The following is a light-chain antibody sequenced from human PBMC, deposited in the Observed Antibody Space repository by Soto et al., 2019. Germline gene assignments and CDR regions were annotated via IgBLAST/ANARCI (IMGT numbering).Light chain of an antibody. J-gene: IGKJ1*01. Sequence: EIVMTQSPATLSVAPGERATLSCRASQSITSTVAWYQQKPGQAPRLLIYGVSTRATGIPARFSGSGSGTEFTLTISSLQSEDFAVYYRQQYDGWPTTFAQGTKVDI. V-gene: IGKV3-15*01. CDR1: QSITST. CDR2: GVS. CDR3: QQYDGWPTT.